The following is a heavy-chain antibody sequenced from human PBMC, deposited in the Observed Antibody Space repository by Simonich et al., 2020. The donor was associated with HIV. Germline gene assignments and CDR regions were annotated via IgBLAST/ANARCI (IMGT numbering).Heavy chain of an antibody. Sequence: QVQLVESGGGVVQPGRSLRLSCAASGFTFSRYAMHWVRQAPGKGQEWVAVISYDGSNKYYADSVKGRFTISRDNSKSTLYLQMNSLRAEDTAVYYCASGGSVSSVWADDYWGQGTLVTVSS. J-gene: IGHJ4*02. CDR2: ISYDGSNK. CDR1: GFTFSRYA. D-gene: IGHD3-16*01. CDR3: ASGGSVSSVWADDY. V-gene: IGHV3-30*07.